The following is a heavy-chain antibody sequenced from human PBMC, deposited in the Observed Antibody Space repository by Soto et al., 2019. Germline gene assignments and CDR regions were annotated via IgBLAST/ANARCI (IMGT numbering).Heavy chain of an antibody. CDR2: ISAYNGTT. D-gene: IGHD2-8*02. J-gene: IGHJ4*02. CDR3: ARDVPGGGVPCWDY. V-gene: IGHV1-18*04. CDR1: GYTFTHYG. Sequence: QIQLVQSGAEMKKPGASVKVSCKPSGYTFTHYGVSWLRQAPGQGLEWRGWISAYNGTTDYAHKFQGRVALTTDTSTSTAYMELRGLSPDDTAVYYCARDVPGGGVPCWDYWGQGTLVTVSS.